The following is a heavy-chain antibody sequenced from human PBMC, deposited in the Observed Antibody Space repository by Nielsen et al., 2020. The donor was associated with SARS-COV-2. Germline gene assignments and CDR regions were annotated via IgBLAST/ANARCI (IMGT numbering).Heavy chain of an antibody. CDR3: AKSREGVPADLDY. J-gene: IGHJ4*02. Sequence: GESLKISCAASGFTFDDYGMSWVRQAPGKGLEWVSGINWNGGSTGYADSVKGRFTISRDNSKNTLYLQMNSLRAEDTAVYYCAKSREGVPADLDYWGQGTLVTVSS. V-gene: IGHV3-20*04. D-gene: IGHD2-2*01. CDR1: GFTFDDYG. CDR2: INWNGGST.